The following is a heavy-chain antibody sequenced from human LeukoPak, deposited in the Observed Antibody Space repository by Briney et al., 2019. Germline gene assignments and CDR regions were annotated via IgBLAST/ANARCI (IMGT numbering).Heavy chain of an antibody. J-gene: IGHJ4*02. CDR2: ISGSGGST. V-gene: IGHV3-23*01. Sequence: GGSLRLSCAASGFTFSSYAMSWVRQAPGKGLEWVSAISGSGGSTYYADSVKGRFTISRDNSKNTLYLQMNSLRADDTAVYYCAKGGLGASYPPAHWGQGTLVTVSS. CDR1: GFTFSSYA. D-gene: IGHD1-26*01. CDR3: AKGGLGASYPPAH.